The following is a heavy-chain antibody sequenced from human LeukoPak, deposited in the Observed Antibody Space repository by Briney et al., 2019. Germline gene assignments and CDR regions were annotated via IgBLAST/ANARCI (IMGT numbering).Heavy chain of an antibody. D-gene: IGHD3-22*01. CDR1: GASFSGYY. V-gene: IGHV4-34*01. J-gene: IGHJ4*02. CDR3: ARGPRNYYDSSGYYYPLDY. CDR2: INHSGST. Sequence: SETLSLTCAVYGASFSGYYWSWIRQPPGKGLEWIGEINHSGSTNYNPSLKSRVTISVDTSKNQFSLKLSSVTAADTAVYYCARGPRNYYDSSGYYYPLDYWGQGTLVTVSS.